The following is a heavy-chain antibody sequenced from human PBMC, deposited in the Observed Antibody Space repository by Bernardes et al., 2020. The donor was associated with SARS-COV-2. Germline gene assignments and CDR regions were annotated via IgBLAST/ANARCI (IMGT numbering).Heavy chain of an antibody. V-gene: IGHV3-23*01. D-gene: IGHD3-10*01. CDR2: ISNSGDST. Sequence: GGSLRLSCAASGFKFRTYAMSWVRQAPGKGLEWVSGISNSGDSTYYADSVKGRFSISRDNSQNTVYLQVNSLRAEDTAVYYCASIPLWFGECLPLWGQGTMVTVSS. CDR3: ASIPLWFGECLPL. J-gene: IGHJ4*02. CDR1: GFKFRTYA.